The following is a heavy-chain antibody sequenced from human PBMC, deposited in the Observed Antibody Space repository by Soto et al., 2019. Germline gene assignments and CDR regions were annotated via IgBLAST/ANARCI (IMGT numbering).Heavy chain of an antibody. CDR3: ARQLYDDTYYFDY. Sequence: QVQLQESGPGLVKPSETLSLTCTVSGGSISSYYWSWIRQPPGKGLEWIGYIYYSGSTNYNPSLKSRVTISVDTSKNQFSLKLSSVTAAATAVYYCARQLYDDTYYFDYWGQGTLVTVSS. J-gene: IGHJ4*02. D-gene: IGHD3-9*01. V-gene: IGHV4-59*08. CDR2: IYYSGST. CDR1: GGSISSYY.